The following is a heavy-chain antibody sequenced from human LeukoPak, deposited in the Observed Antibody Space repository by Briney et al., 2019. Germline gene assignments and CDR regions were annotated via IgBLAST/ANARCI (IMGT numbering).Heavy chain of an antibody. CDR3: AKESSLHWFDP. CDR1: GGSISSVDDF. J-gene: IGHJ5*02. V-gene: IGHV4-30-2*01. Sequence: SETLSLTCAVSGGSISSVDDFWSWIRQAPGRGLEWIGHIHNSGSTYYNPSLKNRVTILVDRSKNQFSLKLSSVTAADTAVYHCAKESSLHWFDPWGQGTLVTVSS. CDR2: IHNSGST.